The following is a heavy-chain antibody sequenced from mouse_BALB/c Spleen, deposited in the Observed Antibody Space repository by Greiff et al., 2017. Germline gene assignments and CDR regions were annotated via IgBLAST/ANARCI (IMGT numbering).Heavy chain of an antibody. D-gene: IGHD2-2*01. CDR2: ISDGGSYT. CDR1: GFTFSDYY. J-gene: IGHJ4*01. Sequence: EVQRVESGGGLVKPGGSLKLSCAASGFTFSDYYMYWVRQTPEKRLEWVATISDGGSYTYYPDSVKGRFTISRDNAKNNLYLQMSSLKSEDTAMYYCARGLRTYAMDYWGQGTSVTVSS. CDR3: ARGLRTYAMDY. V-gene: IGHV5-4*02.